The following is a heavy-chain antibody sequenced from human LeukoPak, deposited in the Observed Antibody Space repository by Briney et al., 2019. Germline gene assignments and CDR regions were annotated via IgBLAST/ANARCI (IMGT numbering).Heavy chain of an antibody. V-gene: IGHV3-11*01. J-gene: IGHJ6*02. CDR3: AREWVQSSRPNYYYYYGMDV. CDR1: GFTFSDYY. Sequence: GGSLRLSCAASGFTFSDYYMSWIRQAPGKGLEWVSYISSSGSTIYYADSVKGRFTISRDNAKNSLYLQMNSLRAEDTAVYYCAREWVQSSRPNYYYYYGMDVWGQGTTVTVSS. D-gene: IGHD6-13*01. CDR2: ISSSGSTI.